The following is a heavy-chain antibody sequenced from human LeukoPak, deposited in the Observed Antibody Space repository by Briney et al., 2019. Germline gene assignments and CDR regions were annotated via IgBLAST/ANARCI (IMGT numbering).Heavy chain of an antibody. CDR2: IYNSGSI. D-gene: IGHD6-6*01. CDR1: RGSITSGTYS. Sequence: KTSETLSLTCTVSRGSITSGTYSWSWIRQPAGKGLEWIGRIYNSGSINYNPSLQSRVTLSVDTSKNQFSLKLSSVTAADTAVYYCARTYSSSSFDYWGQGTLVTVSS. CDR3: ARTYSSSSFDY. J-gene: IGHJ4*02. V-gene: IGHV4-61*02.